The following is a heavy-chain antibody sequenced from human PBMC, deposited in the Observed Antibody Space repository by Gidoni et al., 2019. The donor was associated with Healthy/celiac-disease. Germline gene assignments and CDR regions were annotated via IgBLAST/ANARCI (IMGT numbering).Heavy chain of an antibody. J-gene: IGHJ6*02. V-gene: IGHV4-34*01. CDR1: GGSFSGYY. CDR3: AYSSGWYRAGGMDV. D-gene: IGHD6-19*01. Sequence: QVQLQQWGAGLLKPSATLSLTCAVYGGSFSGYYWRWIRQPPGKGLEWIGEIKSRVTISVDTSKNQFSLKLSSVTAADTAVYYCAYSSGWYRAGGMDVWGQGTTVTVSS.